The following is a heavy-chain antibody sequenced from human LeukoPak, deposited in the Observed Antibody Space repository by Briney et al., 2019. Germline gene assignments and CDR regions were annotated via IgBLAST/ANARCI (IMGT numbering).Heavy chain of an antibody. CDR1: GGSFSGYY. Sequence: SESLSLTCAVYGGSFSGYYWSWIRQPPGKGLEWIGEINHSGSTNYNPSLKSRVTISVDTSKNQFSLKLSSVTAADTAVYYCARSPLRSEMNPFDYWGQGTLVTVSS. CDR2: INHSGST. V-gene: IGHV4-34*01. CDR3: ARSPLRSEMNPFDY. D-gene: IGHD3-3*01. J-gene: IGHJ4*02.